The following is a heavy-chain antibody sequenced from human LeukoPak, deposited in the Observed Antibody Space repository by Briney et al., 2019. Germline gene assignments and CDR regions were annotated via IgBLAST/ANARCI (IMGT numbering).Heavy chain of an antibody. CDR3: ASTITGTTYDAFDI. CDR1: GYSFTSYY. J-gene: IGHJ3*02. CDR2: INPSGGTT. Sequence: ASVKVSCKASGYSFTSYYMHWVRQAPGQGLEWMGIINPSGGTTSYAQKFQGRVTVTRDTSTGTVYMELSSLRSEDTAVYYCASTITGTTYDAFDIWGQGTVVTVSS. D-gene: IGHD1-7*01. V-gene: IGHV1-46*01.